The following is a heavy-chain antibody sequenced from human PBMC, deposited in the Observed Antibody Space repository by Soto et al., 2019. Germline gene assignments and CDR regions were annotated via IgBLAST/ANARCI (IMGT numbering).Heavy chain of an antibody. Sequence: QLPLQESGSGLVKPSQTLSLTCAVSGRSISSGDSWSWIRQPPGKGLEWIGYIYRSGSTYYNPSLKSRVTISVDRSKNQFSLKLTSVTAADTAVYYCARGDSWYDPWGQGTLVTVSS. CDR3: ARGDSWYDP. V-gene: IGHV4-30-2*01. CDR1: GRSISSGDS. CDR2: IYRSGST. J-gene: IGHJ5*02.